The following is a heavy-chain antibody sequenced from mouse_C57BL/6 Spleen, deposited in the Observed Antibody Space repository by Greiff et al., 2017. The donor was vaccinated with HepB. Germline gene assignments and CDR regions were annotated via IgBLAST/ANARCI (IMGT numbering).Heavy chain of an antibody. Sequence: EVMLVESGGGLVKPGGSLKLSCAASGFTFSSYAMSWVRQTPEKRLEWVATISDGGSYTYYPDNVKGRFTISRDNAKNNLYLQRSHLKSEDTAMYYCARDRRDWYFDVWGTGTTVTGSS. CDR1: GFTFSSYA. CDR2: ISDGGSYT. J-gene: IGHJ1*03. V-gene: IGHV5-4*01. CDR3: ARDRRDWYFDV.